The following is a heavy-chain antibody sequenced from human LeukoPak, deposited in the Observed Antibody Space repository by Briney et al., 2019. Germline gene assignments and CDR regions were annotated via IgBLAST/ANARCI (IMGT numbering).Heavy chain of an antibody. CDR2: ISYDGSNK. V-gene: IGHV3-30*18. J-gene: IGHJ3*02. Sequence: GGSLRLSCAASGFTFSSYGMHWVRQAPGKGLEWVAVISYDGSNKYYADSVKGRFTISRDNSKNTLYLQMNSLRAEDTAVYYCAKGSYYYGSGSYYSANDAFDIWGQGTMVTVSS. CDR1: GFTFSSYG. CDR3: AKGSYYYGSGSYYSANDAFDI. D-gene: IGHD3-10*01.